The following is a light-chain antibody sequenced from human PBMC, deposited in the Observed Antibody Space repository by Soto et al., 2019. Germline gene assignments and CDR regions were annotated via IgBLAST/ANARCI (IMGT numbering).Light chain of an antibody. CDR3: HQFDRSLPSWT. CDR2: GAS. V-gene: IGKV3-20*01. CDR1: QSVSSNY. J-gene: IGKJ1*01. Sequence: ETVLTQSPGTLSLSPGERATLSCRASQSVSSNYLAWYQHIPGRAPRLLIYGASTRATGIPDRFSGSGSGTDFTLTISILEPEDFAVYYCHQFDRSLPSWTFGQGTKVQ.